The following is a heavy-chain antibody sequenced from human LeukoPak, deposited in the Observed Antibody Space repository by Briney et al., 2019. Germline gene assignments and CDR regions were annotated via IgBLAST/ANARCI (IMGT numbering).Heavy chain of an antibody. CDR3: ARMRGGGIGYHYYMDV. J-gene: IGHJ6*03. D-gene: IGHD2-15*01. CDR2: INPAGST. Sequence: SETLSLTCVVFGGSFSDYYWSWFRQPPGKGLEWIGEINPAGSTNYNPSLKSRLTISMHTSTNQFSLRLSSVTAADTAVYCARMRGGGIGYHYYMDVWDKGTTVIVSS. V-gene: IGHV4-34*01. CDR1: GGSFSDYY.